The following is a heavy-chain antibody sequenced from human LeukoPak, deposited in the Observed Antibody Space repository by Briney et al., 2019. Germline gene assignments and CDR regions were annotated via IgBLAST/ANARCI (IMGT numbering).Heavy chain of an antibody. Sequence: PGRSLRLSCAASGFTFSSYAMHWVRQAPGKGLEWVAVISYDGSNKYYADSVKGRFTISRDNSKNTLYLQMNSLRAEDTAVYYCARDGFRAVFLEWSYDAFDIWGQGTMVTVSS. CDR1: GFTFSSYA. J-gene: IGHJ3*02. V-gene: IGHV3-30-3*01. CDR2: ISYDGSNK. CDR3: ARDGFRAVFLEWSYDAFDI. D-gene: IGHD3-3*01.